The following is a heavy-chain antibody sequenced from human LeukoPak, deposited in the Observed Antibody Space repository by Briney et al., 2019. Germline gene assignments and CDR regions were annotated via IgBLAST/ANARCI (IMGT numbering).Heavy chain of an antibody. CDR1: GFTFSSYG. V-gene: IGHV3-30*02. J-gene: IGHJ4*02. CDR3: ARVSGKLRFLEWSFDY. Sequence: PGGSLRLSCAASGFTFSSYGMHWVRQAPGKGLEWVAFIRYDGSNKYYADSVKGRFTISRDNSKNTLYLRMNSLRAEDTAVYYCARVSGKLRFLEWSFDYWGQGTLVTVSS. CDR2: IRYDGSNK. D-gene: IGHD3-3*01.